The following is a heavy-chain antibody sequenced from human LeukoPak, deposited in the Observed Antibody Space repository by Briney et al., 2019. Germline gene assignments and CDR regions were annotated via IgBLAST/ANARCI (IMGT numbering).Heavy chain of an antibody. V-gene: IGHV4-34*01. CDR3: ASCVDPLGFDY. CDR1: GGSFSGYY. Sequence: SETLSLTCAVNGGSFSGYYWSWIRQPPGKGLEWIGEINHSGSTNYNPSLKSRVTISVDTSKNQFSLKLSSVTAADTAVYYCASCVDPLGFDYWGQGTLVTVSS. D-gene: IGHD7-27*01. CDR2: INHSGST. J-gene: IGHJ4*02.